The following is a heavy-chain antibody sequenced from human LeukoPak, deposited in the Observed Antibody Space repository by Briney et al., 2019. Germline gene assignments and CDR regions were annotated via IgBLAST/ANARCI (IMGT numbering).Heavy chain of an antibody. CDR3: AREGGSGSYYHPYYYYYMDV. CDR1: GGSISSYY. D-gene: IGHD3-10*01. Sequence: SETLSLTCTVSGGSISSYYWSWIRQPPGKGLEWIGYIYYSGGTNYNPSLKSRVTISVDTSKNQFSLKLSSVTAADTAVYYCAREGGSGSYYHPYYYYYMDVWGKGTTVTISS. V-gene: IGHV4-59*12. J-gene: IGHJ6*03. CDR2: IYYSGGT.